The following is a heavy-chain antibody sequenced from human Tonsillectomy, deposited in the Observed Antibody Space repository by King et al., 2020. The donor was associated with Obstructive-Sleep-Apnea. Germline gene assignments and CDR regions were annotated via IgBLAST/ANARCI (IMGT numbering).Heavy chain of an antibody. CDR2: ISYDGSNK. CDR1: GFTFSSYA. D-gene: IGHD3-9*01. V-gene: IGHV3-30-3*01. J-gene: IGHJ4*02. Sequence: QVQLVESGGGVVQPGRSLRLSCAASGFTFSSYAMHWVRQAPGKGLEWVAVISYDGSNKYYADSVKGRFTISRDNSKNTLYLQMNSLRAEDTAVYYCARDRLDIHDILTGYSVSSYWGQGTLVTVSS. CDR3: ARDRLDIHDILTGYSVSSY.